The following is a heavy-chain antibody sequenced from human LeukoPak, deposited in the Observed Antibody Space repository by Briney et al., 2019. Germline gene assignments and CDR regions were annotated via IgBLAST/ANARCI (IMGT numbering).Heavy chain of an antibody. CDR1: GYTFTGYG. CDR3: ATDSPWDYGGNHYYYYGMDV. J-gene: IGHJ6*02. D-gene: IGHD4-23*01. Sequence: GASVKVSCKASGYTFTGYGISWVRQAPGQGLEWMGWISAYNGNTNYAQKLQGRVTMTEDTSTDTAYMELSSLRSEDTAVYYCATDSPWDYGGNHYYYYGMDVWGQGTTVTVSS. V-gene: IGHV1-18*01. CDR2: ISAYNGNT.